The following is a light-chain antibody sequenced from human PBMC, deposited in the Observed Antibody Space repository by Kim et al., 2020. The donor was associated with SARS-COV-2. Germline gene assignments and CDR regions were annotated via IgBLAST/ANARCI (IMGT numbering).Light chain of an antibody. Sequence: QSVLTQPPSASGSPGQSVAISCTGSSSNIGAYDYVSWYQQHPGKAPNLVIFEVTKRPSGVPDRISGSKSGNTASLTVSGLQAEDEAVYYCSSYAGSNNFVVFGGGTQLTVL. CDR3: SSYAGSNNFVV. V-gene: IGLV2-8*01. CDR1: SSNIGAYDY. CDR2: EVT. J-gene: IGLJ2*01.